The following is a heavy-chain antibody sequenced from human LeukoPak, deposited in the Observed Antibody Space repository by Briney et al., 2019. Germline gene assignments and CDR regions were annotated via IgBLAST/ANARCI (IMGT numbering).Heavy chain of an antibody. CDR2: IYYGGST. CDR1: GGSISSNTYY. Sequence: SETLSLTCTVSGGSISSNTYYWDWIRQPPGKGLECIGSIYYGGSTYYNPSLKSRVIISVDTSKSQFSLKLSSVTAADTAVYYYARAYYYASSAFDIWGQGTMVTVSS. D-gene: IGHD3-22*01. J-gene: IGHJ3*02. CDR3: ARAYYYASSAFDI. V-gene: IGHV4-39*01.